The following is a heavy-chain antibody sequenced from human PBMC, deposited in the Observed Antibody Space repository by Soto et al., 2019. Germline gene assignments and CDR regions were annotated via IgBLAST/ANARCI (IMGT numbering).Heavy chain of an antibody. V-gene: IGHV2-70*04. CDR3: ARTIRTPTQKYYYGMDV. Sequence: SGPTLVNPTQTLTLTCTFSGFSLSTSGMRVSWIRQPPGKALEWLARIDWDDDKFYSTSLKTRLTISKDTSKNQVVLTMTNMDPVDTATYYCARTIRTPTQKYYYGMDVWGQGTTVTVSS. J-gene: IGHJ6*02. CDR2: IDWDDDK. CDR1: GFSLSTSGMR.